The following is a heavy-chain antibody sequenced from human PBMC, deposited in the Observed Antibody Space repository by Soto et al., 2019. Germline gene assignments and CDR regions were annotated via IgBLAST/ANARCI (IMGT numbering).Heavy chain of an antibody. Sequence: ASVKVSCKASGHSITSHYVHWVRQAPGQGLEWMGTIDPTGVNRNYAQKFQGRVTITADESTSTAYMELSSLRSEDTAVYYCARDGPPNIYDILTGPPFYWGQGTLVTVSS. J-gene: IGHJ4*02. D-gene: IGHD3-9*01. CDR3: ARDGPPNIYDILTGPPFY. CDR2: IDPTGVNR. CDR1: GHSITSHY. V-gene: IGHV1-46*01.